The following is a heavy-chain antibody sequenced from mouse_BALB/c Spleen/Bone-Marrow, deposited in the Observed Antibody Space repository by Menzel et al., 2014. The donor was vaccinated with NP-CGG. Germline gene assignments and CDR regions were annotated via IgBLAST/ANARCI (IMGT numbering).Heavy chain of an antibody. CDR2: INPYNDGT. D-gene: IGHD2-3*01. CDR1: GYTFTSYI. Sequence: EAQLQQSGPELVKPGASVKMSCKASGYTFTSYIMHWVKQKPGQGLEWIGYINPYNDGTKYNEKFKGKATLTSDKSSSTAYMELSSLTSEDSAVYYCARRWLPYAMDYWGQRASVTVSS. V-gene: IGHV1-14*01. J-gene: IGHJ4*01. CDR3: ARRWLPYAMDY.